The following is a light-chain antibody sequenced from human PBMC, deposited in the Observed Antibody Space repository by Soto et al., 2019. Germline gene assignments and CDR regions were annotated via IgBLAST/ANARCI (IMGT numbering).Light chain of an antibody. J-gene: IGKJ1*01. CDR3: QQSHSTPPT. CDR1: QSISNF. CDR2: AAS. V-gene: IGKV1-39*01. Sequence: DRVTITCRASQSISNFLNWYQQRQGQVPKLLIYAASTLHTGVPSRFSGSGSGTDFTLTITSLQPEDFTTYYCQQSHSTPPTFGQGTKVDIK.